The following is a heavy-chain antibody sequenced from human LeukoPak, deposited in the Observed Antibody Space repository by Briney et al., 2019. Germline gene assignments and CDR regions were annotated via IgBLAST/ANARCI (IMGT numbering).Heavy chain of an antibody. V-gene: IGHV4-59*01. CDR1: GGSMSRYY. Sequence: PSETLSLTCTVSGGSMSRYYWSWIRQPPGKGLEWIGYMYYSGSTKYNPSLKSRVTISVDTSKNHFSLKLTSVTAADTAVYYCARGLSGYSYGYYFDYWGQGTLVTVSS. D-gene: IGHD5-18*01. CDR3: ARGLSGYSYGYYFDY. J-gene: IGHJ4*02. CDR2: MYYSGST.